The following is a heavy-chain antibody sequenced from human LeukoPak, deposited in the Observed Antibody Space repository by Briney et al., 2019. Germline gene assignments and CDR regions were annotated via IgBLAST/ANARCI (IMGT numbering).Heavy chain of an antibody. D-gene: IGHD3-10*01. Sequence: GGSLRLSCAASGFTFDDYGMSWVRQAPGKGLEWVSGINWNGGSTGYADSVKGRFTISRDNAKNSLYLQMNSLRAEDTALYYCARDAALLSAKYYCYYYMDVWGKGTTVTVSS. CDR1: GFTFDDYG. V-gene: IGHV3-20*04. J-gene: IGHJ6*03. CDR2: INWNGGST. CDR3: ARDAALLSAKYYCYYYMDV.